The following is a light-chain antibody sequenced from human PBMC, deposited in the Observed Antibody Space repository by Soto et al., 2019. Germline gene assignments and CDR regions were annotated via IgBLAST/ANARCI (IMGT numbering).Light chain of an antibody. Sequence: QSALTQPASVSGSPGQSITISCIGTSSDIGSYSFVSWFQQHPGKAPKLIIYDVSDRPSGVSNRFSASKSGNTASLTISGLQAGDESDYYCSSYTSSSTLVFGTGTKVTVL. CDR2: DVS. J-gene: IGLJ1*01. CDR3: SSYTSSSTLV. V-gene: IGLV2-14*01. CDR1: SSDIGSYSF.